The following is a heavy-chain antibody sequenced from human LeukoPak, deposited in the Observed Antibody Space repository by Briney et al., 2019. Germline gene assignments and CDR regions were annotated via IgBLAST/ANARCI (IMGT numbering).Heavy chain of an antibody. CDR2: IWYDGSYK. CDR3: AKDSAGGLGTNFDY. D-gene: IGHD7-27*01. Sequence: GGSLRLPCAASGFTFSTSGMHWVRQAPGKGLEWVAVIWYDGSYKYYADSVKGRFTISRDNSKDTLYLQMNSLRDEDTAVYYCAKDSAGGLGTNFDYWGQGTLVTVSS. CDR1: GFTFSTSG. J-gene: IGHJ4*02. V-gene: IGHV3-33*06.